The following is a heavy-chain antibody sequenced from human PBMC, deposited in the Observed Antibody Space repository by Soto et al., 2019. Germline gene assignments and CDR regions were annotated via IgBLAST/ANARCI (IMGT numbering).Heavy chain of an antibody. CDR2: ISSSSSYI. CDR3: ARDYLMYSSSPVAFDI. D-gene: IGHD6-13*01. CDR1: GFTFSSYS. V-gene: IGHV3-21*01. Sequence: GGSLRLSCAASGFTFSSYSMNWVRQAPGKGLEWVSSISSSSSYIYYADSVKGRFTISRDNAKNSLYLQMNSLRAEDTAVYYCARDYLMYSSSPVAFDIWGQGTMVTVSS. J-gene: IGHJ3*02.